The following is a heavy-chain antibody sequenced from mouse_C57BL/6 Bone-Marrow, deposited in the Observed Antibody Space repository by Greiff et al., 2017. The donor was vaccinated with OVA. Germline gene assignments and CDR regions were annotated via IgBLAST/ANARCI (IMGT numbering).Heavy chain of an antibody. D-gene: IGHD1-1*01. Sequence: EVQLQESGPGLVKPSQSLSLTCSVTGYSITSGYYWNWIRQFPGNKLEWMGYISYDGSNNYNPSLKNRISITRDTSKNQFFLKLNSVTTEDTATYYCAREEYGSHYAMDYWGQGTSVTVSS. V-gene: IGHV3-6*01. CDR1: GYSITSGYY. J-gene: IGHJ4*01. CDR2: ISYDGSN. CDR3: AREEYGSHYAMDY.